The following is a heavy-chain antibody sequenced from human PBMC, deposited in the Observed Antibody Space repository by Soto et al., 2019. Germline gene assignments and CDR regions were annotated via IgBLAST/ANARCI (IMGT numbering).Heavy chain of an antibody. J-gene: IGHJ4*02. V-gene: IGHV3-21*01. Sequence: PGGSLRLSCAASGFTFSSYSMNWVRQAPGKGLEWVSSISSSSSYIYYADSVKGRFTISRDNAKNSLYLQMNSLRAEDTAVYYCARDYYYDSSGYYAGFDYWGQGTRVTVSS. CDR2: ISSSSSYI. D-gene: IGHD3-22*01. CDR1: GFTFSSYS. CDR3: ARDYYYDSSGYYAGFDY.